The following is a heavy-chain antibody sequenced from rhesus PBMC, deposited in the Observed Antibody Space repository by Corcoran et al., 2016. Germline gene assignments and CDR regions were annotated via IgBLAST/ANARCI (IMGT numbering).Heavy chain of an antibody. CDR2: IYGSGGGT. CDR3: ARSYWGDYFDY. D-gene: IGHD3-34*01. Sequence: QVQLQESGPGLVKPSETLSLTCAVSGGSISDDYYWSWIRQPPGKGLEWIGYIYGSGGGTNYKPTPKNRVTISMDTSKTQFSLKLSSVTAADTAVYYCARSYWGDYFDYWGQGVLVTVSS. V-gene: IGHV4-106*01. J-gene: IGHJ4*01. CDR1: GGSISDDYY.